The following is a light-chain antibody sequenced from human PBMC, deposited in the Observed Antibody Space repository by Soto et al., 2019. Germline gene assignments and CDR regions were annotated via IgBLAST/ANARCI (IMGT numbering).Light chain of an antibody. CDR3: TSYTTISTLV. CDR1: SSDVGGSNY. J-gene: IGLJ2*01. V-gene: IGLV2-14*01. CDR2: EVS. Sequence: QSVLTQPASVSGSPGQSITISCTGSSSDVGGSNYVSWYQHHPGKAPKLMIYEVSNRPSGVSNRFSGSKSGNTASLTISGLQAEDEADYYCTSYTTISTLVFGGGTKVTVL.